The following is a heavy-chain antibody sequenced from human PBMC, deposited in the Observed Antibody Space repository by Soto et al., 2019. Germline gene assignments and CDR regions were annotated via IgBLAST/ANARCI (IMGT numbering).Heavy chain of an antibody. J-gene: IGHJ4*02. CDR1: GGSISSGGYY. Sequence: SETLSLTCTVSGGSISSGGYYLSWIRQHPGKGLEWIGYIYYSGSTYYNPSLKSRVTISVDTSKNQFSLKLSSVTAADTAVYYCAREGYDSSGYYYGANYFDYWGQGTLVTVSS. V-gene: IGHV4-31*03. D-gene: IGHD3-22*01. CDR3: AREGYDSSGYYYGANYFDY. CDR2: IYYSGST.